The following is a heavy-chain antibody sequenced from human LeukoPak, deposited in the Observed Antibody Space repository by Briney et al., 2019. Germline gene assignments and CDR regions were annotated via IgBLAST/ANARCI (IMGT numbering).Heavy chain of an antibody. CDR2: IYYSGST. D-gene: IGHD3-10*01. V-gene: IGHV4-39*01. CDR1: GGSISSSSYY. J-gene: IGHJ5*02. Sequence: PSETLSLTCTGSGGSISSSSYYWGWIRQPPGKGLEWIGSIYYSGSTYYNPSLKSRVTISVDTSKNQFSLKLSSVTAADTAVYYCARLSLIFGWFDPWGQGTLVTVSS. CDR3: ARLSLIFGWFDP.